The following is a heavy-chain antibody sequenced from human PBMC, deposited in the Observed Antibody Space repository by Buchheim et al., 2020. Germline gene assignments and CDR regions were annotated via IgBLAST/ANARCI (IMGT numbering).Heavy chain of an antibody. D-gene: IGHD3-16*01. CDR2: INTDGSVT. CDR3: ARVPDGVDY. V-gene: IGHV3-74*01. CDR1: GFTFSRHW. Sequence: EVQLVESGGGLVQPGGSLRLSCAASGFTFSRHWIHWVRQTPGKGLVWVSRINTDGSVTTYADSVKGRFTISRDNAKNTVYLQMHSLRVEDTALYYCARVPDGVDYWGQGTL. J-gene: IGHJ4*02.